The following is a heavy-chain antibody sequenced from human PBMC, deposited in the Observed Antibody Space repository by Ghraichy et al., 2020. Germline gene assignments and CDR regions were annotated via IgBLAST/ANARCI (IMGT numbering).Heavy chain of an antibody. V-gene: IGHV3-23*01. D-gene: IGHD6-13*01. CDR2: ISRGGST. CDR1: GFTFRNYA. Sequence: GGSLRLSCAASGFTFRNYAISWVRQAPGKGLEWVSGISRGGSTYYADSVKGRFTISRDNSKNTLFLQMRSLRAEDTAVYYCAKDDTSSWYSTFDYWGQGTLVTASS. CDR3: AKDDTSSWYSTFDY. J-gene: IGHJ4*02.